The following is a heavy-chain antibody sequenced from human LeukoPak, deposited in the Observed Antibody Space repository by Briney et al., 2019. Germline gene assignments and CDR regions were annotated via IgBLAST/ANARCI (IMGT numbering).Heavy chain of an antibody. V-gene: IGHV3-73*01. Sequence: GGSLKLSCAASGFTFSVSAIYWVRQASGQGLEWIGRIRNKANNCATAYAAPVKGRFIISREDSKNTAYLQMNSLKAEDTAVYYCTYTSSSGVIYWGQGALVTVSS. D-gene: IGHD6-6*01. CDR1: GFTFSVSA. CDR2: IRNKANNCAT. CDR3: TYTSSSGVIY. J-gene: IGHJ4*02.